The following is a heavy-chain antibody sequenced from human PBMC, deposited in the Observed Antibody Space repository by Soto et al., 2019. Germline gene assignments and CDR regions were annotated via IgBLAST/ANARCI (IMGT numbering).Heavy chain of an antibody. CDR2: IIPIFGTA. D-gene: IGHD5-18*01. Sequence: QVQLVQSGAEVKKPGSSVKVSCKASGGTFSSYAISWVRQAPGQGLEWMGGIIPIFGTANYAQKFQGRVTITADESTSTGHMELTSLRSEDTAVYYCARAPKCKRGYGYGHNWFDPCGQGTLVTVSS. CDR3: ARAPKCKRGYGYGHNWFDP. J-gene: IGHJ5*02. CDR1: GGTFSSYA. V-gene: IGHV1-69*01.